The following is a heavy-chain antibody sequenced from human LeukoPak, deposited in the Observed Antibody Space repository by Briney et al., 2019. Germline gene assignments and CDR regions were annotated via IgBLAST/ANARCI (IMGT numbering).Heavy chain of an antibody. CDR1: GGSISRYY. J-gene: IGHJ4*02. D-gene: IGHD1-7*01. Sequence: PSETLSLTCPVSGGSISRYYWSWIRQPAGKGLEWIGRIYTSGSTNYNPSLKSRVTMSIDTSENQFSLKLTSVTAADTAVYYCARGAETTSFDSWGQGTLVTVSS. CDR2: IYTSGST. CDR3: ARGAETTSFDS. V-gene: IGHV4-4*07.